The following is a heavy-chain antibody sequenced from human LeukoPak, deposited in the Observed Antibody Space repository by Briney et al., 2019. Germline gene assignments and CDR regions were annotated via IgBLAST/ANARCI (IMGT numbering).Heavy chain of an antibody. Sequence: PGGSLRLSCAASGFTFSSYWMSWVRQAPGKGLEWVANIKQDGSEKYYVDSVKGRFTISRDNAKNSLYLQLNSLRAGDTAVYYCARSPYTSGWYGVGYWGQGTLVTVSS. CDR1: GFTFSSYW. CDR2: IKQDGSEK. V-gene: IGHV3-7*01. J-gene: IGHJ4*02. CDR3: ARSPYTSGWYGVGY. D-gene: IGHD6-19*01.